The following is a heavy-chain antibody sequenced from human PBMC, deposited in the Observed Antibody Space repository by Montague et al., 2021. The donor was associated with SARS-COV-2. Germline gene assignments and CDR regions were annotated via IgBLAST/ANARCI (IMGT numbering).Heavy chain of an antibody. CDR3: AREVGRGYSGYEGEY. CDR1: GGSFSGYY. D-gene: IGHD5-12*01. V-gene: IGHV4-34*01. Sequence: SETLSLTCAVYGGSFSGYYWCWIRQPPGPGLEWIGEINHSGSTNYNPSLKSRVTISVDTSKNQFSLKLSSVTAADTAVYYCAREVGRGYSGYEGEYWGQGTLVTVSS. J-gene: IGHJ4*02. CDR2: INHSGST.